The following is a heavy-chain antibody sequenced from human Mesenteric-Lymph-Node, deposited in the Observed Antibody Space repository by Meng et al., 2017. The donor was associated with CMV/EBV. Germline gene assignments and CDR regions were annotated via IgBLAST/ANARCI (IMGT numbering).Heavy chain of an antibody. D-gene: IGHD4-17*01. J-gene: IGHJ5*02. CDR2: TSYDGNKK. V-gene: IGHV3-30*01. CDR1: GFTFNTFA. CDR3: ARDPYNNGRGDLDP. Sequence: GESLKISCVASGFTFNTFAMHWARQAPGKGLEWVAVTSYDGNKKYYADSVTGRFTISRDNSKNTLYLQMNSLRAEDTAVYYCARDPYNNGRGDLDPWGQGTLVTVSS.